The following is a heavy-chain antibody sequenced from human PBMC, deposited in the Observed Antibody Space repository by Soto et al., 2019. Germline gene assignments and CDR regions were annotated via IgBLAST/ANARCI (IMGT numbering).Heavy chain of an antibody. CDR1: GFTFSSYS. Sequence: EVQLVESGGGLVKPGGSLRLSCAASGFTFSSYSMNWVRQAPGKGLEWVSSISSSSSYIYYADSVKGRFTISRDNAKNSLYLQMNSLGAEDTAVYYCAIAAASYSYYGMDVWGQGTTVTVSS. D-gene: IGHD6-25*01. CDR2: ISSSSSYI. V-gene: IGHV3-21*01. J-gene: IGHJ6*02. CDR3: AIAAASYSYYGMDV.